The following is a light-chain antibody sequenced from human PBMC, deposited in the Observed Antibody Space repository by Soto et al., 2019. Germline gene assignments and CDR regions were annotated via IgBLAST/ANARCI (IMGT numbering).Light chain of an antibody. CDR2: AAS. Sequence: DIQMTQSPSSLSASVGDRVTIACRASQSISSYLNWYQQKPGKAPKLLIYAASTLQSGVPSRFSGSASGTDFTLTISSLQPEDFATYYCQQSYSTPQTFGQGTKVEI. CDR3: QQSYSTPQT. CDR1: QSISSY. J-gene: IGKJ1*01. V-gene: IGKV1-39*01.